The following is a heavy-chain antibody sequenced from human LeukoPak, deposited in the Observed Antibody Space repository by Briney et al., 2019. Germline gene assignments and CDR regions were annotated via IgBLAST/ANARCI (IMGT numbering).Heavy chain of an antibody. CDR2: IKQDGSEK. V-gene: IGHV3-7*01. D-gene: IGHD6-19*01. CDR3: ATSQTTSGRYGNAFDI. Sequence: GGSLRLSCAASGFTFSSFWKSWVRQAPGKGLEWVANIKQDGSEKYYVDSVKGRFTISRDNAKNSLYLQMNSLRAEDTAVYSCATSQTTSGRYGNAFDIWGQGTMVTVSS. CDR1: GFTFSSFW. J-gene: IGHJ3*02.